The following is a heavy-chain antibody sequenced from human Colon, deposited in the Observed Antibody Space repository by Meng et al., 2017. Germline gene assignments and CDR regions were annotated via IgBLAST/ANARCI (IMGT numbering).Heavy chain of an antibody. CDR2: INWNGGST. CDR3: ASGYCGGGSCRRDY. D-gene: IGHD2-15*01. J-gene: IGHJ4*02. V-gene: IGHV3-20*04. CDR1: GFTFDDYG. Sequence: GESLKISCAASGFTFDDYGMSWVRQAPGKGLEWVSGINWNGGSTGYADSVKGRFTISRDNAKNSLYLQMNSLRAEDTAVYYCASGYCGGGSCRRDYWGQGTLVTVSS.